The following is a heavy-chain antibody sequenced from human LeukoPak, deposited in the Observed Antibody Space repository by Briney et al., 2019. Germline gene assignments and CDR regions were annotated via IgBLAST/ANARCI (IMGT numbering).Heavy chain of an antibody. CDR1: GYTFTSYG. J-gene: IGHJ4*02. CDR3: ARDLERRKTVTATTGTVGDY. Sequence: ASVKVSCKASGYTFTSYGISWVRQAPGQGLEWMGWISAYNGNTNYAQKLQGRVTMTTDTSTSTAYMELRSLRSDDTAVYYCARDLERRKTVTATTGTVGDYWGQGTLVTVSS. V-gene: IGHV1-18*01. CDR2: ISAYNGNT. D-gene: IGHD2-21*02.